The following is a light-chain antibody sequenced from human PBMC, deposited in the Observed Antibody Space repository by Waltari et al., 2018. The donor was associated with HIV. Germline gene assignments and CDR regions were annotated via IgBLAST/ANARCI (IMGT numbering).Light chain of an antibody. CDR1: QSVSSN. Sequence: EIVMTQSPATLSVSQGERATLACRASQSVSSNLAWYQQNPGQAPRLLIFGASTRATGIPARFSGGGSGTDFTLSISSLQSEDFALYYCQQYNDWPRTFGQGTKVEIK. CDR2: GAS. V-gene: IGKV3-15*01. CDR3: QQYNDWPRT. J-gene: IGKJ1*01.